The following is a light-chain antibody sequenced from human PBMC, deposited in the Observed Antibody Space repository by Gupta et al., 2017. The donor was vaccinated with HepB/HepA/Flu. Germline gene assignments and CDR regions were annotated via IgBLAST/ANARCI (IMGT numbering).Light chain of an antibody. CDR1: KLGDKY. CDR3: PAYDSSNYVV. V-gene: IGLV3-1*01. J-gene: IGLJ2*01. Sequence: SYELTQPPSVSVSPGQTASITCSGDKLGDKYACWYQQKPGPSPVLVSYHDSKRPAGIPELCAATNSATTATINSSGNEAIDAAYYSSPAYDSSNYVVFGGGTKLTVL. CDR2: HDS.